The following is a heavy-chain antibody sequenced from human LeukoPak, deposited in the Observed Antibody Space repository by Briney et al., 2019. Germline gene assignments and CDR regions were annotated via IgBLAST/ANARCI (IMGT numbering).Heavy chain of an antibody. CDR2: ISRSTETT. CDR1: GFSFSSFA. V-gene: IGHV3-23*01. CDR3: AKRAAVSGIVGPFDY. J-gene: IGHJ4*02. Sequence: GGSLRLSCAVSGFSFSSFALSWVRQAPGKGLEWVSSISRSTETTLYADSVKGRFTISRDNSKNTGFLQMNNLRAEDTAVYYCAKRAAVSGIVGPFDYWGQGTLATVSS. D-gene: IGHD6-19*01.